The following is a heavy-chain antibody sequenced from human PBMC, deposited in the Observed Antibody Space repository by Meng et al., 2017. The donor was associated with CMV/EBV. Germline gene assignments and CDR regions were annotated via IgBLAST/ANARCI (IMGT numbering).Heavy chain of an antibody. J-gene: IGHJ4*02. CDR2: ISSSGSTI. CDR3: ARGTYDFWSGYYMGLDY. Sequence: SCKASGYTFTSYGIIWVRQAPGQGLEWVSYISSSGSTIYYAASVKGRFTISRDNAKNSLYLQMNSLRAEDTAVYYCARGTYDFWSGYYMGLDYWGQGTLVTVSS. D-gene: IGHD3-3*01. CDR1: GYTFTSYG. V-gene: IGHV3-48*03.